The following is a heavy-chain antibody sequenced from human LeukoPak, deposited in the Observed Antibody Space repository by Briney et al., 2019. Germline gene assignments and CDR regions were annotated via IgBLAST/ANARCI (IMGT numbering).Heavy chain of an antibody. D-gene: IGHD6-19*01. CDR1: GFTFSSYA. V-gene: IGHV3-23*01. J-gene: IGHJ4*02. CDR3: AKLPVAGLYFDY. Sequence: GGSLRLSCAASGFTFSSYAMSWVRQAPGKGLEWVSAISGSGGNTYYADSVKGRFTISRDNSKNTLYLQMNSLRAEDTAVYYCAKLPVAGLYFDYWGQGTLVTVSP. CDR2: ISGSGGNT.